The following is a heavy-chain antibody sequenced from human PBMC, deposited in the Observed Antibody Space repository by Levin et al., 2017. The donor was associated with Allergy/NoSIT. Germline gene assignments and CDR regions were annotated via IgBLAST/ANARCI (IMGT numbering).Heavy chain of an antibody. J-gene: IGHJ5*02. CDR2: TWYDESKT. Sequence: PGGSLRLSCAASGFTFSNYGLHWVRQAPGKGLEWVAVTWYDESKTYYADSVKGRFTISRDNSKNTLYLQMNDLRVEDTAVYYCTRDPSPYSNYVANWFDHWGPGTLVTVSS. V-gene: IGHV3-33*01. CDR3: TRDPSPYSNYVANWFDH. CDR1: GFTFSNYG. D-gene: IGHD4-11*01.